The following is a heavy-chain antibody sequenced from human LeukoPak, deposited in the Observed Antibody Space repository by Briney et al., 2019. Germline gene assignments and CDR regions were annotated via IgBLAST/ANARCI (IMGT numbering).Heavy chain of an antibody. CDR3: ARSPHYYYYGMDV. CDR1: GGSISSSSYY. CDR2: ICYSGST. Sequence: VKPSETLSLTCTVSGGSISSSSYYWGWIRQPPGKGLEWIGSICYSGSTYYNPSLESRVTISVDTSKNQFSLKLSSVTAADTAVYYCARSPHYYYYGMDVWGQGTTVTVSS. V-gene: IGHV4-39*01. J-gene: IGHJ6*02.